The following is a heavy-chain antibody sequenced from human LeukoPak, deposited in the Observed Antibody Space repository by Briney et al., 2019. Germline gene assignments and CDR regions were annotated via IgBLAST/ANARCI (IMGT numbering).Heavy chain of an antibody. Sequence: AGGSLRLSCVASGFTFSSYSMNWVRQAPGKGLEWVSYIRSGSSTIYYADSVKGRFTISRDNAKNSLYLQMNSLRDEDTAVYYCATSGSYRLDYWGQGTLVTVSS. D-gene: IGHD1-26*01. CDR3: ATSGSYRLDY. CDR1: GFTFSSYS. V-gene: IGHV3-48*02. J-gene: IGHJ4*02. CDR2: IRSGSSTI.